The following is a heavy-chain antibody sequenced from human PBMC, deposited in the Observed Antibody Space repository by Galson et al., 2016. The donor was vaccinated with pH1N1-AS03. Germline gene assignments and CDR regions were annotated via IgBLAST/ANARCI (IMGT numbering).Heavy chain of an antibody. CDR2: IYTGGDT. J-gene: IGHJ4*02. Sequence: SLRLSCAVSGLSVAKNYMSWVRQAPGKGLEWVSSIYTGGDTFYTDSVRGRFTISRDDSKNTLYLQMNSLRAADTAMYYCARVDSSTNSDGWVAFDYWGQGTVFTVSS. V-gene: IGHV3-53*01. D-gene: IGHD2-21*02. CDR3: ARVDSSTNSDGWVAFDY. CDR1: GLSVAKNY.